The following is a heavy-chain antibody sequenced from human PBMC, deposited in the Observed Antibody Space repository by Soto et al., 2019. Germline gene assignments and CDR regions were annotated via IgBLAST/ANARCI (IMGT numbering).Heavy chain of an antibody. CDR2: IFHSGST. V-gene: IGHV4-31*03. J-gene: IGHJ4*02. Sequence: SETLSLTCTVSGGSISSGGYYWNWIRQHPGKGLEWIGEIFHSGSTNYNPSLKTRLTISVDKSKNQFSLKLSSVTAADTAVYYCARVYSGSYSDSWGRGTLVTVSS. D-gene: IGHD1-26*01. CDR3: ARVYSGSYSDS. CDR1: GGSISSGGYY.